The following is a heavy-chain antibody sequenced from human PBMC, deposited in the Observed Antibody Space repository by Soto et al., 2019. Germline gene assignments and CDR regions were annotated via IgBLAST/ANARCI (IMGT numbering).Heavy chain of an antibody. CDR3: AKDLRLEAAGDY. V-gene: IGHV3-23*01. D-gene: IGHD1-1*01. J-gene: IGHJ4*02. CDR1: GFTFSSYA. Sequence: EVQLLESGGGLVQPGGSLRLSCAASGFTFSSYAMSWVRQDPGKGLEWVTAISGSGGSTYYADYVKGRFTISRDNSKKTLYLHMHSLEAEDTDVYDCAKDLRLEAAGDYWGQGTLVTVAS. CDR2: ISGSGGST.